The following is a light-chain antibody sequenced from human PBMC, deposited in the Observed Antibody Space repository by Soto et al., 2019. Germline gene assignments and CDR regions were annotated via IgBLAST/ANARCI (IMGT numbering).Light chain of an antibody. CDR3: QKYGSSPLFT. CDR2: GAY. Sequence: EIVLTQSPGTLSLSPGERATLSCRASQSVSSSYLAWYQQKTGQAPRLLIYGAYSRATGIPDRFSGSGSVTDFSLTISSLEPADVAVYYCQKYGSSPLFTFGPGTKVDIK. J-gene: IGKJ3*01. CDR1: QSVSSSY. V-gene: IGKV3-20*01.